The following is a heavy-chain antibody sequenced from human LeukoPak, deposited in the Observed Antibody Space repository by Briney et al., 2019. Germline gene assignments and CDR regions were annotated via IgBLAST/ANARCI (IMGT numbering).Heavy chain of an antibody. CDR2: MYSSGTI. J-gene: IGHJ5*02. CDR3: ARGGRYPYENWFDP. V-gene: IGHV4-4*07. CDR1: GGSINSFY. D-gene: IGHD5-12*01. Sequence: PSETLSLTCSVSGGSINSFYWTWIRQPAGKGLEWLGRMYSSGTINYNPSLKSRLTMSVDMSKNQFSLRMDSVTVADTAVYFCARGGRYPYENWFDPWGQGTLVTVSS.